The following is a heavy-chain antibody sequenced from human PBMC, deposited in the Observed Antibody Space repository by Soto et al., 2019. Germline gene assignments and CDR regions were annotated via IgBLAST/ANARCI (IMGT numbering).Heavy chain of an antibody. CDR1: GFTFSSYG. Sequence: QVQLVESGGGVVQPGRSLRLSCAASGFTFSSYGMHWVRQAPGKGLVWVAVIWYDGSNKYYADSVKGRFTISRYNSKNTLSLHMNSLRAEDTAVDYSASSAPSYSSSWFYFDSWGQGTLVTVSS. CDR2: IWYDGSNK. V-gene: IGHV3-33*01. CDR3: ASSAPSYSSSWFYFDS. D-gene: IGHD6-13*01. J-gene: IGHJ4*02.